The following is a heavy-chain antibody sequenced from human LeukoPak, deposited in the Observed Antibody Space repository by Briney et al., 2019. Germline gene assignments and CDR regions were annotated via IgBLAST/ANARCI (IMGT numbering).Heavy chain of an antibody. CDR2: IYYSGST. CDR1: GGSISSYY. J-gene: IGHJ3*02. V-gene: IGHV4-59*01. CDR3: ARGQVNYYDSSGYYNDAFDI. D-gene: IGHD3-22*01. Sequence: SETLSLTCTVSGGSISSYYWSWMREPPGKGLEGMGYIYYSGSTNYNPSLKSRVTISVDTSKNQFSLKLSSVTAADTAVYYCARGQVNYYDSSGYYNDAFDIWGQGTTVTVSS.